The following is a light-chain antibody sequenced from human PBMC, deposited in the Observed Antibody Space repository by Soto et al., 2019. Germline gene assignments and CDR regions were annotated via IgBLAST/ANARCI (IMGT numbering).Light chain of an antibody. CDR1: QSISSY. V-gene: IGKV1-39*01. J-gene: IGKJ5*01. CDR2: AAS. CDR3: QQSYSTPIT. Sequence: IDMTQSPSSLSASLGDRVTITCRASQSISSYLNWYQQKPGKAPKLLIYAASSLQSGVPSRFSGSGSGTDFTLTISSLQPEDFATYYCQQSYSTPITFGQGTRLEIK.